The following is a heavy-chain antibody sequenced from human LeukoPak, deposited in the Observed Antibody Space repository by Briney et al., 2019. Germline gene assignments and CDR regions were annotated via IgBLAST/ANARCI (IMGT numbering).Heavy chain of an antibody. CDR2: IIPIFGTA. Sequence: SVKVSCKASGYTFRSYAISWVRQAPGQGLEWMGGIIPIFGTANYAQKFQGRVTITADKSTSTAYMELSSLRSDDTAVYYCARQGTFGFGELPIDYWGQGTLVTVSS. CDR1: GYTFRSYA. V-gene: IGHV1-69*06. CDR3: ARQGTFGFGELPIDY. J-gene: IGHJ4*02. D-gene: IGHD3-10*01.